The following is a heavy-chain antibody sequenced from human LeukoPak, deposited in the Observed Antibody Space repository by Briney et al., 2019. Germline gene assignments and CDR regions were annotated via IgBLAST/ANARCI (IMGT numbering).Heavy chain of an antibody. Sequence: SEPLSLTCAVSGYSISSSNWWGWIRQPPGKGLEWIGYIYYSGSTYYNPSLKSRVTMSVDTSKNQFSLKLSSVTAVDTAVYYCARTPWFGERAFDYWGQGTLVTVSS. V-gene: IGHV4-28*01. D-gene: IGHD3-10*01. CDR3: ARTPWFGERAFDY. CDR2: IYYSGST. J-gene: IGHJ4*02. CDR1: GYSISSSNW.